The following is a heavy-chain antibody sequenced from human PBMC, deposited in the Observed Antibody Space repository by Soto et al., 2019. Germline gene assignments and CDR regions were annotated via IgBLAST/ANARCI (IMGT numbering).Heavy chain of an antibody. J-gene: IGHJ6*03. V-gene: IGHV3-21*01. D-gene: IGHD3-9*01. Sequence: GGSLRLSCAASGFTFSSYSMNWVRQAPGKGLEWVSSISSSSSYIYYADSVKGRFTISRDNAKNSLYLQMNSLRAEDTAVYYCARDRYFDWAYYYYYYMDVWGKGTTVTVSS. CDR3: ARDRYFDWAYYYYYYMDV. CDR2: ISSSSSYI. CDR1: GFTFSSYS.